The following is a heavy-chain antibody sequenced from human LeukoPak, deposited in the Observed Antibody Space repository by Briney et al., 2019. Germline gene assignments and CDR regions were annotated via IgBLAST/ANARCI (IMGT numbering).Heavy chain of an antibody. D-gene: IGHD7-27*01. CDR3: ARETGDDTNDAFDI. J-gene: IGHJ3*02. CDR1: GGSISSHY. CDR2: IFYGGST. Sequence: SETLSLTCTVSGGSISSHYWSWIRQPPGKGLEWLGYIFYGGSTYYNPSLKSRVTMSVDTSKNQFSLKLSSVTAADTAVYYCARETGDDTNDAFDIWGQGTMVSVSS. V-gene: IGHV4-59*11.